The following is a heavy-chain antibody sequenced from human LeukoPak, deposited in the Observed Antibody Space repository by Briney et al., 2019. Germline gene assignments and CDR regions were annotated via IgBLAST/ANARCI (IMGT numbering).Heavy chain of an antibody. V-gene: IGHV4-59*01. CDR3: ARLTGYSSESWFDP. Sequence: SETLSLTCTVSGTSINNYYWSWIRQPPGKGLEWIGYIHYSGSTNYNPSLKSRVTISVDTSKNQFSLKLRSVTAADTAVYYCARLTGYSSESWFDPWGQGALVTVSS. D-gene: IGHD3-9*01. J-gene: IGHJ5*02. CDR2: IHYSGST. CDR1: GTSINNYY.